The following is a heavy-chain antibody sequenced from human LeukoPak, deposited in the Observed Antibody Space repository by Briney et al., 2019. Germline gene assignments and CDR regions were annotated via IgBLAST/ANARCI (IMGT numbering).Heavy chain of an antibody. D-gene: IGHD3-16*01. J-gene: IGHJ4*02. Sequence: PGGSLRLSCAGSRFTFDDFGMSWGRQAPGKGVEWVSGISGSGDNTYYADSVKGRFTISRDNSKNTLYLQMNSLRAGDTAVYYCAKVGQPWSIWDYFDYWGQGTLVTVSS. CDR3: AKVGQPWSIWDYFDY. CDR2: ISGSGDNT. V-gene: IGHV3-23*01. CDR1: RFTFDDFG.